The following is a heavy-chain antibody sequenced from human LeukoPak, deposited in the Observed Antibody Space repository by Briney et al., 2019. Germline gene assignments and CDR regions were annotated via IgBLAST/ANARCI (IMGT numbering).Heavy chain of an antibody. V-gene: IGHV3-21*04. CDR3: ARASLGELSDY. CDR1: GFTFSTYT. Sequence: GGSLRLSCAASGFTFSTYTMNWVRRALGKGLEWVSSISTGSSYIYYADSVRGRFTISRDNAKNSLYLQMNSLRAEDTAVYYCARASLGELSDYWGQGTLVTVSS. J-gene: IGHJ4*02. D-gene: IGHD3-16*02. CDR2: ISTGSSYI.